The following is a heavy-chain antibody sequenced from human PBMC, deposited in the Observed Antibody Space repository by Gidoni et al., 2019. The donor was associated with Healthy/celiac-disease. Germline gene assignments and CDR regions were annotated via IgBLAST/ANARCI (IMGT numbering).Heavy chain of an antibody. V-gene: IGHV1-18*04. CDR3: ARTWGFNIVVVPAARGWFDP. J-gene: IGHJ5*02. CDR1: GYTFTSYG. D-gene: IGHD2-2*01. Sequence: QVQLVQSGAEVKKPGASVKVSCKASGYTFTSYGISWVRQAPGQGLEWMGGISAYTGNTTYAQKLQGRVTMTTDTSTITAYMELRSLRSDDTSVYYCARTWGFNIVVVPAARGWFDPWGQGTLVTVSS. CDR2: ISAYTGNT.